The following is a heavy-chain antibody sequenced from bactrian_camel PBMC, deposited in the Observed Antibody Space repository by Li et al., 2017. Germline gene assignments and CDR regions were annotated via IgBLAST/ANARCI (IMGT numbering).Heavy chain of an antibody. Sequence: VQLVESGGGLVQPGGSLRLSCAASGFTFSTYDKSWVRQAPGKGLEWVSAINSGGSTTTYYADSVKGRFTISRDNAMNTVYLQMNSLKPEDTAVYYCVRSTDDGGLFGYWGQGTQVTVS. V-gene: IGHV3S40*01. CDR2: INSGGSTTT. CDR1: GFTFSTYD. J-gene: IGHJ4*01. CDR3: VRSTDDGGLFGY. D-gene: IGHD1*01.